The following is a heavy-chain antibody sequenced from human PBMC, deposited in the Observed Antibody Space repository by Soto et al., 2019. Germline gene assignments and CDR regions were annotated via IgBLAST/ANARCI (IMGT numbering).Heavy chain of an antibody. CDR2: ISVSGNII. Sequence: GGSLRLSCAASGFTFSTYEFNWVRQAPGRGLEWISYISVSGNIIKYAESVKDRFTISRDNADNSLHLHMSNLRVDDTALYFCVRDTMRASAAASLDYWGQGTQVTVSS. CDR1: GFTFSTYE. D-gene: IGHD2-2*01. V-gene: IGHV3-48*03. CDR3: VRDTMRASAAASLDY. J-gene: IGHJ4*02.